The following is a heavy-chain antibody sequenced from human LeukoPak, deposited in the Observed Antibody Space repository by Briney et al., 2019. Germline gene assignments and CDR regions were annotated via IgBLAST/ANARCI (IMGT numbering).Heavy chain of an antibody. CDR3: ARSHLLYGFDP. J-gene: IGHJ5*02. CDR2: MNPNSSNT. Sequence: ASVKVSCKASGYTFTSYDINWVRQATGQGLEWMGWMNPNSSNTGYAQKFQGRVTMTRNASISTAYMELSSLRSEDTAVYYCARSHLLYGFDPWGQGTLVTVSS. CDR1: GYTFTSYD. D-gene: IGHD2-2*02. V-gene: IGHV1-8*01.